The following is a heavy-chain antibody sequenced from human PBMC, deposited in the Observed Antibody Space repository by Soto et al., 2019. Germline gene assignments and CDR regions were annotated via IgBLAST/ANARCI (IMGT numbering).Heavy chain of an antibody. Sequence: SETLSLTCAVYRGSFSGYYWTWIRHPPGTGLEWIGEINHSGSTNYNPSLKNRVTISVDTSKNQFSLKLTSVTAADRAVYFCWRGKITGLFAYWGQGTLVTVSS. CDR3: WRGKITGLFAY. CDR1: RGSFSGYY. D-gene: IGHD2-8*02. J-gene: IGHJ4*02. CDR2: INHSGST. V-gene: IGHV4-34*01.